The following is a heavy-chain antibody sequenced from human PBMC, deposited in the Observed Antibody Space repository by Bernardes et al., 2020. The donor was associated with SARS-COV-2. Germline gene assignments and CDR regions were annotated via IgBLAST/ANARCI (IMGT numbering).Heavy chain of an antibody. D-gene: IGHD2-8*01. Sequence: GGSLRLSCAASGFTFSSYGMHWVRQAPGKGLEWVAVIWYDGSNKYYADSVKGRFTISRDNSKNTLYLQMNSLRAEDTAVYYCARDKWPRYFPTEYYFDYWGQGTLVTVSS. V-gene: IGHV3-33*01. CDR1: GFTFSSYG. J-gene: IGHJ4*02. CDR3: ARDKWPRYFPTEYYFDY. CDR2: IWYDGSNK.